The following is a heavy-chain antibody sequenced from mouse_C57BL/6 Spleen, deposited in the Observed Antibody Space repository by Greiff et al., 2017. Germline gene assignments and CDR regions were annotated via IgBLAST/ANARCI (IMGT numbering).Heavy chain of an antibody. Sequence: QVQLKESGAELVRPGASVTLSCKASGYTFTAYEMHWVKQTPVHGLEWIGAIDPETGGTAYNQKFKGKAILTADKSSSTAYLELRSLKSEASAVYYCTNLAWFAYWGQGTLVTVSA. CDR3: TNLAWFAY. CDR2: IDPETGGT. CDR1: GYTFTAYE. J-gene: IGHJ3*01. V-gene: IGHV1-15*01.